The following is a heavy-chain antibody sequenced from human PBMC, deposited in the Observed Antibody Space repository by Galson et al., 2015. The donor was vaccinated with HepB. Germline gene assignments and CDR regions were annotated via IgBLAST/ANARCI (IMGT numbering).Heavy chain of an antibody. J-gene: IGHJ4*02. CDR3: AKMRGPSGYSGYASSNYYFDY. V-gene: IGHV3-23*01. CDR2: ISGSGGST. Sequence: SLRLSCAASGFTFSSYAMSWVRQAPGKGLEWVSAISGSGGSTYYADSVKGRFTISRDNSKNTLYLQMNSLRAEDTAVYYCAKMRGPSGYSGYASSNYYFDYWGQGTLVTVSS. D-gene: IGHD5-12*01. CDR1: GFTFSSYA.